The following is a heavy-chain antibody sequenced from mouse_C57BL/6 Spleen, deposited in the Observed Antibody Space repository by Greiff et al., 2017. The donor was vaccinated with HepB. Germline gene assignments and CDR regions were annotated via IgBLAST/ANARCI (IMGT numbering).Heavy chain of an antibody. CDR2: ISSGGSYT. CDR1: GFTFSSYG. J-gene: IGHJ4*01. D-gene: IGHD2-4*01. Sequence: EVQLVESGGDLVKPGGSLKLSCAASGFTFSSYGMSWVRQTPDKRLEWVATISSGGSYTYYPDSVKGRFTISRDNAKDTLYLQMSSLKSEDTAMYYCARRYDYDSYAMDYWGQGTSVTVSS. CDR3: ARRYDYDSYAMDY. V-gene: IGHV5-6*01.